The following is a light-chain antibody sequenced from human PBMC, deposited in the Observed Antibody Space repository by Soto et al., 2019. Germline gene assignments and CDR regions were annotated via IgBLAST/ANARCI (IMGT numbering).Light chain of an antibody. CDR1: QTISSY. Sequence: EIVMTQSPATLSVSPGERATLSCRAGQTISSYVAWYQQRPGQAPRLLIYGASSRATGIPVRFSGSGSGTDFTLTISRLEPEDFAVYYCQHYGSSWTFGQGTKVDNK. J-gene: IGKJ1*01. CDR2: GAS. CDR3: QHYGSSWT. V-gene: IGKV3-20*01.